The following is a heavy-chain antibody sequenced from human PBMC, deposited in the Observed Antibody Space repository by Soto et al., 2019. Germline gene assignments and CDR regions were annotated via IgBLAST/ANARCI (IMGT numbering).Heavy chain of an antibody. CDR1: GFTLSSYA. D-gene: IGHD1-1*01. CDR2: ISAGSSTI. J-gene: IGHJ4*02. CDR3: AGWYNFVY. V-gene: IGHV3-48*02. Sequence: EVQLVESGGGLVQPGGSLRLSCAASGFTLSSYAMNWVRQAPGKGLEWVSYISAGSSTIYYADSVKGRFTVSRDNAKNSLYLHMNSLRDEDTAVYYCAGWYNFVYWGQGTLVTVAS.